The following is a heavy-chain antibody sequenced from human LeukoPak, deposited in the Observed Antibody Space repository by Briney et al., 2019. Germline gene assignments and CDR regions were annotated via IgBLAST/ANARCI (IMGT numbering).Heavy chain of an antibody. CDR3: ARVAYYYDSSGYYYWFDP. V-gene: IGHV4-34*01. Sequence: SETLSLTCAVYGGSFSGYYWSWIRQPPGKGLEWIGEINHSGSTNYNPSLKSRVTISVDTSKNQFSLRLSSVTAADTAVYYCARVAYYYDSSGYYYWFDPWGQGTLVTVSS. J-gene: IGHJ5*02. D-gene: IGHD3-22*01. CDR1: GGSFSGYY. CDR2: INHSGST.